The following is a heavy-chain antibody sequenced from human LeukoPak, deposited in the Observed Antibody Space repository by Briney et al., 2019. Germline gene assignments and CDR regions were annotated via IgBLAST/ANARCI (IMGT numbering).Heavy chain of an antibody. D-gene: IGHD4-23*01. J-gene: IGHJ2*01. CDR1: GGSISSSSYY. CDR2: IYYSGST. Sequence: PSETLSLTCTVSGGSISSSSYYWGWIRQPPGKGLEWIGSIYYSGSTYYNPSLKSRVTMSVDTSKNQFSLKLSSVTAADTAVYYCARHDRTFDYGGNQPHGWYFDLWGRGTLVTVSS. V-gene: IGHV4-39*01. CDR3: ARHDRTFDYGGNQPHGWYFDL.